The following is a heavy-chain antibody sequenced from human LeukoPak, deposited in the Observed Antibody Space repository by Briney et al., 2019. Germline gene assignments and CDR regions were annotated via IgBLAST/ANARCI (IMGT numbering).Heavy chain of an antibody. CDR1: GFTFSSYS. CDR3: ARLDGSSSWYGGYDY. V-gene: IGHV3-21*01. CDR2: ISSSSSYI. D-gene: IGHD6-13*01. Sequence: PGGSLRLSCAASGFTFSSYSMNWVRQAPGKGLEWVSSISSSSSYIYYADSVKGRFTISRDNAKNSLYLQMNSLRAEDTAVYYCARLDGSSSWYGGYDYWGQGTLVTVSS. J-gene: IGHJ4*02.